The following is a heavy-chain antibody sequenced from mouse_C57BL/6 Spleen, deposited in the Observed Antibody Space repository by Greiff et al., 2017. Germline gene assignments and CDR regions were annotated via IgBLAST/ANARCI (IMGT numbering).Heavy chain of an antibody. D-gene: IGHD2-5*01. CDR1: GYTFTSYD. V-gene: IGHV1-85*01. CDR2: IYPRDGST. Sequence: QVQLQQSGPELVKPGASVKLSCKASGYTFTSYDINWVKQRPGQGLEWIGWIYPRDGSTKYNEKFKGKATLTVDTSSSTAYMGLHSLTSEDSAVYFCARDHSNYGPYAMDYWGQGTSVTVSS. CDR3: ARDHSNYGPYAMDY. J-gene: IGHJ4*01.